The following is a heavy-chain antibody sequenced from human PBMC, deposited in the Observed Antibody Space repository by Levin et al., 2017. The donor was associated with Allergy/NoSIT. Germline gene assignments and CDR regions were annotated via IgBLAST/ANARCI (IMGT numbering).Heavy chain of an antibody. CDR1: GGTFSSYA. J-gene: IGHJ3*02. V-gene: IGHV1-69*13. CDR3: AREPPNYDILTGYSNHDAFDI. D-gene: IGHD3-9*01. Sequence: SVKVSCKASGGTFSSYAISWVRQAPGQGLEWMGGIIPIFGTANYAQKFQGRVTITADESTSTAYMELSSLRSEDTAVYYCAREPPNYDILTGYSNHDAFDIWGQGTMVTVSS. CDR2: IIPIFGTA.